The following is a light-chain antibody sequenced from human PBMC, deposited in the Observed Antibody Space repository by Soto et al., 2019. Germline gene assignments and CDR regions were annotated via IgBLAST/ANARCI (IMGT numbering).Light chain of an antibody. Sequence: QSVLTQPPSASGTPGQRVTISCSGSSSNIGRNAVNWYQQLPGTVPKLLIYGNYQRPSGVPDRFSGSESATSASLGISGLQSEDEADYYCAAWDDSLKSWVFGGGTKLTVL. CDR3: AAWDDSLKSWV. V-gene: IGLV1-44*01. CDR2: GNY. J-gene: IGLJ3*02. CDR1: SSNIGRNA.